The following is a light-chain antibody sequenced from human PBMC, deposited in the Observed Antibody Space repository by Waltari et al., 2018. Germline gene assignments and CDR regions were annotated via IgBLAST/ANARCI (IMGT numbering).Light chain of an antibody. V-gene: IGLV2-14*01. CDR1: SSDVGGSKY. CDR2: EVT. J-gene: IGLJ2*01. CDR3: SSYTVSSTVI. Sequence: QSALTQPASVSGSPGQSITLSCTGTSSDVGGSKYVFWYQQQPGKTPKLLIYEVTNRPPWVSYRFSGSKSGNTASLTIPGRQGDDEADYYCSSYTVSSTVIFGGGTKLTVL.